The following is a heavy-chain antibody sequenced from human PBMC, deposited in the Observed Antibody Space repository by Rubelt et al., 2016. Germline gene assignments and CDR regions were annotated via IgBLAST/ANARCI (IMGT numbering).Heavy chain of an antibody. D-gene: IGHD2-8*01. CDR1: GGSISSYY. CDR2: IYYSGST. V-gene: IGHV4-59*12. CDR3: ARGYCTNGVCYGGDY. Sequence: QVQLQESGPGLVKPSETLSLTCTVSGGSISSYYWSWIRQPPGKGLEWIGYIYYSGSTNYNPSLKSRVTISVDTSKNQFSRKLSSVTAADTAVYYCARGYCTNGVCYGGDYWGQGTLVTVSS. J-gene: IGHJ4*02.